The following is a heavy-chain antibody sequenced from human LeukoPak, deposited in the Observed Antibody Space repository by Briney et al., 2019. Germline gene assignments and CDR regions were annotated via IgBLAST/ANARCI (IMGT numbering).Heavy chain of an antibody. CDR1: GGSISSYY. CDR2: IYYSGST. CDR3: ARDRDPNWFDP. D-gene: IGHD5-24*01. Sequence: SETLFLTCTVSGGSISSYYWSWIRQPPGKGLEWIGYIYYSGSTNYNPSLKSRVTISVDTSKNQFSLKLSSVTAADTAVYYCARDRDPNWFDPWGQGTLVTVSS. J-gene: IGHJ5*02. V-gene: IGHV4-59*01.